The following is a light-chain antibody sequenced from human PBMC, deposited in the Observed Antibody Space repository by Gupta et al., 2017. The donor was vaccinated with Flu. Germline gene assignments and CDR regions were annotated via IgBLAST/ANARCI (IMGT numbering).Light chain of an antibody. CDR1: SSDIGKYDY. Sequence: QPALTQPASLSGSPGLSITISCIGTSSDIGKYDYVSWYQQHPGKAPILLICEVSTRPAGITNRFSGSKSGTTASLTISGLQAEDEADYYCGSSGNDDTWVFGGGTRLTVL. CDR3: GSSGNDDTWV. CDR2: EVS. V-gene: IGLV2-23*02. J-gene: IGLJ3*02.